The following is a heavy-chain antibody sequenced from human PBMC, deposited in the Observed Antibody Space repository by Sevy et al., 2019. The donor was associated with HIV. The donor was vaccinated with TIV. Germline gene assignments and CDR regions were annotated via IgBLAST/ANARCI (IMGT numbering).Heavy chain of an antibody. D-gene: IGHD3-16*02. Sequence: GGSLRLSCAASGFTFATYWMTWVRQAPGKGLEWVAYIKQDGTDKYYVDSVKGRFTISRDNARNSLYLHMSSLRAEDTAVYFCARALADWGSFHYSSWGRGTLVIVSS. J-gene: IGHJ4*02. CDR3: ARALADWGSFHYSS. CDR1: GFTFATYW. CDR2: IKQDGTDK. V-gene: IGHV3-7*01.